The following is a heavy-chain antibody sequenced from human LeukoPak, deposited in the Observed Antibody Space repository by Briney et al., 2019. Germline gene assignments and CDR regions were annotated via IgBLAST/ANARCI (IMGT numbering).Heavy chain of an antibody. J-gene: IGHJ5*02. CDR1: GYTFTSYY. CDR2: INPSGGST. Sequence: ASVKVSCKASGYTFTSYYMHWVRQAPGQGLEWMGIINPSGGSTSYAQKLQGRVTMTRDTSTSTVYMELSRLRSDDTAVYYCARVGGYCSGGSCYHGWFDPWGQGTLVTVSS. CDR3: ARVGGYCSGGSCYHGWFDP. V-gene: IGHV1-46*01. D-gene: IGHD2-15*01.